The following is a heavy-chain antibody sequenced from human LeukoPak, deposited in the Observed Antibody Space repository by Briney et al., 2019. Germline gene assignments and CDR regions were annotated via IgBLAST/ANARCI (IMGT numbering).Heavy chain of an antibody. J-gene: IGHJ4*02. Sequence: SETLSLTCAVYGGSFSGYYWSWIRQPPGKGLEWIGEINHSGSTNYNLSLKSRVTISVDTSKNQFSLKLSSVTAADTAVYYCARGGDSSGYPFDYWGQGTLVTVSS. CDR1: GGSFSGYY. CDR3: ARGGDSSGYPFDY. D-gene: IGHD3-22*01. CDR2: INHSGST. V-gene: IGHV4-34*01.